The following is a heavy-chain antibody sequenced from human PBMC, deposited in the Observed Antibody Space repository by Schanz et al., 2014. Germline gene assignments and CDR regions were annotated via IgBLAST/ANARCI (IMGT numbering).Heavy chain of an antibody. D-gene: IGHD6-13*01. Sequence: EVQLVESGGGFVQPGGSLRLSCTASGFTFSDYWMSWVRHAPGKGPEWVANIKHDGSVKAYVDSVEGRFTISRDNAKRSLFLQMNSLRVEDTAVYFCVSQTGSPNYWGQGPLVTVSS. V-gene: IGHV3-7*02. J-gene: IGHJ4*02. CDR2: IKHDGSVK. CDR3: VSQTGSPNY. CDR1: GFTFSDYW.